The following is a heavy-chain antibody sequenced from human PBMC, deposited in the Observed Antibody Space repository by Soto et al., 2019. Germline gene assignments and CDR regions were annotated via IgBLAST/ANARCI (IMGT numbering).Heavy chain of an antibody. J-gene: IGHJ6*02. CDR2: ISYDGSNK. CDR1: GFTFSSYG. Sequence: QVQLVESGGGVVQPGRSLRLSCAASGFTFSSYGMHWVRQAPGKGLEWVAVISYDGSNKYYADSVKGRFTISRDNSKNTLYLQMNSLRAEDTAVYYCAKDHVSIAAAGTLHSYYDYGMDVWGQGTTVTVSS. D-gene: IGHD6-13*01. CDR3: AKDHVSIAAAGTLHSYYDYGMDV. V-gene: IGHV3-30*18.